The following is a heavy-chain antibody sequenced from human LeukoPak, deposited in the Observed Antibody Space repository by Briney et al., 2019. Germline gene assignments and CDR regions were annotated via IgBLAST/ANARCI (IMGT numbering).Heavy chain of an antibody. D-gene: IGHD2-15*01. CDR3: AKTPARYFYYGMDV. V-gene: IGHV3-30*18. J-gene: IGHJ6*02. Sequence: PGGSLRLSCAASGFTFSSYGMHWVRQAPGKGLEWVAVISYDGSNKYYADSVKGRFTISRDNSKNTLYLQMNSLIGEDTALYFCAKTPARYFYYGMDVWGQGTTVTVSS. CDR1: GFTFSSYG. CDR2: ISYDGSNK.